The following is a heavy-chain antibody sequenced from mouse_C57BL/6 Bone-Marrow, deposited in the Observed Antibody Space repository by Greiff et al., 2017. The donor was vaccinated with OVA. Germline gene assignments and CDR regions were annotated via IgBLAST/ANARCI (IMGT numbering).Heavy chain of an antibody. CDR2: IRNKANGYTT. Sequence: EVKLMESGGGLVQPGGSLSLSCAASGFTFTDYYMSWVRQPPGKALEWLGFIRNKANGYTTEYSASVKGRFTISRDNSQSILYLQMNALRAEDSATYYCARYIYYYGSRPMDYWGQGTSVTVSS. CDR3: ARYIYYYGSRPMDY. J-gene: IGHJ4*01. D-gene: IGHD1-1*01. CDR1: GFTFTDYY. V-gene: IGHV7-3*01.